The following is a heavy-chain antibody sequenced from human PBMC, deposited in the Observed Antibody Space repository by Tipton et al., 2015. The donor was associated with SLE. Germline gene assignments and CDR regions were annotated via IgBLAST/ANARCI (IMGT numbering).Heavy chain of an antibody. CDR2: IWYDGSNK. J-gene: IGHJ4*02. CDR1: GFTFSSYG. D-gene: IGHD6-13*01. CDR3: ARDRRYFLAAAARASYFDY. Sequence: QLVQSGGGVVQPGKSLRLSCAASGFTFSSYGMHWVRQAPGKGLEWVAVIWYDGSNKYYADSVKGRFTISRDNSKNTLYLQMNSLRAEDTAVYYCARDRRYFLAAAARASYFDYWGQGTLVTVSS. V-gene: IGHV3-33*01.